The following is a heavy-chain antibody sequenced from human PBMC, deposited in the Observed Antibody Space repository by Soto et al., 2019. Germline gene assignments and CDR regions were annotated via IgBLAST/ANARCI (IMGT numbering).Heavy chain of an antibody. CDR3: ARSMSGSYYHY. J-gene: IGHJ4*02. V-gene: IGHV4-30-4*01. Sequence: QVQLQESGPGLVKPSQTLSLTCTVSGGSISSGDYYWSWIRQPPGKGLEWIGYIYYSGSTYYNPSLKSXXTXSXXTSKNQFSLKLSSVTAADTAVYYCARSMSGSYYHYWGQGTPGHRLL. D-gene: IGHD1-26*01. CDR1: GGSISSGDYY. CDR2: IYYSGST.